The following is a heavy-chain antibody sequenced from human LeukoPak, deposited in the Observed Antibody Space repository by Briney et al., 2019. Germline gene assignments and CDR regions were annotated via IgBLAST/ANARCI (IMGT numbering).Heavy chain of an antibody. Sequence: GASVKVSCKASGYTFSAHYMHWVRQAPGQGLEWMGMINPNSGGTDYAQKFQGRVTMTRDTSISTAYMELSRLTSDDTAVYYCARDNYGGNNDAFDIWGQGTLVTVSS. CDR3: ARDNYGGNNDAFDI. V-gene: IGHV1-2*02. CDR1: GYTFSAHY. J-gene: IGHJ3*02. CDR2: INPNSGGT. D-gene: IGHD5-24*01.